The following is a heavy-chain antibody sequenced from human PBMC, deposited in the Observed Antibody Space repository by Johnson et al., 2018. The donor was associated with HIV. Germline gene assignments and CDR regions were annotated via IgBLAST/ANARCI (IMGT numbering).Heavy chain of an antibody. CDR1: GFTFDDYA. D-gene: IGHD3-3*01. CDR3: ALTESRFLEWLFRAFDI. J-gene: IGHJ3*02. CDR2: ISWDGGST. Sequence: VESGGGVVRPGGSLRLSCAASGFTFDDYAMHWVRQAPGKGLEWVSLISWDGGSTYYADSVKGRFTISRDNTKNTLYLQMNSLRADDTAIYYCALTESRFLEWLFRAFDIWGQGTMVTVSS. V-gene: IGHV3-43D*03.